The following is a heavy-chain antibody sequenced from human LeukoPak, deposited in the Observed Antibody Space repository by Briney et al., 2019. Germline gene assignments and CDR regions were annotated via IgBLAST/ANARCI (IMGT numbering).Heavy chain of an antibody. D-gene: IGHD3-22*01. CDR3: ARGGDYYDSSGHSAHFDH. CDR1: GYTFTSYD. V-gene: IGHV1-8*01. CDR2: MNPNSGNT. Sequence: ASVKVSCKASGYTFTSYDINWVRQATGQGLEWMGWMNPNSGNTGYAQKFQGRVTMTRNTSISTAYMELSSLRSEDTAVHYCARGGDYYDSSGHSAHFDHWGQGTLVTVSS. J-gene: IGHJ4*02.